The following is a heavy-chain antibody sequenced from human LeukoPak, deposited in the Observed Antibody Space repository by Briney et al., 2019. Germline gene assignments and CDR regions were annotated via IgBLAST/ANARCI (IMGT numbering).Heavy chain of an antibody. CDR3: ARELSQIVWGGLDY. Sequence: GGSLRLTCAASGFIFSHYGMHWVRQAPGKGLEWVAVIQNDASTENFADSVKGRFTISRDNSKNTVFLQMNSLRVEDTAVYYCARELSQIVWGGLDYGGQGTLVSVSS. CDR2: IQNDASTE. CDR1: GFIFSHYG. V-gene: IGHV3-33*05. J-gene: IGHJ4*02. D-gene: IGHD2-21*01.